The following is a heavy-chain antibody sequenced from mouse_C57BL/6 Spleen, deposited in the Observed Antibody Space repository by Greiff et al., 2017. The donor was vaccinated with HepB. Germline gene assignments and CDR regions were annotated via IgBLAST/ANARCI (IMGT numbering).Heavy chain of an antibody. V-gene: IGHV5-6*02. J-gene: IGHJ4*01. Sequence: EVKLVESGGDLVKPGGSLKLSCAASGFTFSSYGMSWVRQTPDKRLEWVATISSGGSYTYYPDSVKGRFTISRDNAKNTLYLQMGSLKAEDPAMYYCARHAGDAMDYWGQGTSVTVSS. CDR2: ISSGGSYT. CDR1: GFTFSSYG. CDR3: ARHAGDAMDY.